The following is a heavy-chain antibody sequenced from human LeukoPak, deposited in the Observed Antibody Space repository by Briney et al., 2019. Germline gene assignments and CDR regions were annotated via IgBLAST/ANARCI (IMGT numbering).Heavy chain of an antibody. D-gene: IGHD2-21*02. CDR2: INPNSGGT. Sequence: GASVKVSCKASGYTFTGYYMHWVRQAPGQGLEWMGWINPNSGGTNYAQKFQGRVTMTRDTSISTAYMELSRLRSDDTAVYYCALEDCGGDCYSVAEYFQHWGQGTLVTVSS. V-gene: IGHV1-2*02. J-gene: IGHJ1*01. CDR3: ALEDCGGDCYSVAEYFQH. CDR1: GYTFTGYY.